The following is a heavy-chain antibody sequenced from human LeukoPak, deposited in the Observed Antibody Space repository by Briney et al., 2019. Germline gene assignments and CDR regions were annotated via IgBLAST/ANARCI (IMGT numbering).Heavy chain of an antibody. CDR2: MYHSGST. J-gene: IGHJ4*02. CDR3: ARKQSRAGAAGGTFDY. Sequence: PSETLSLTCAVSGGSISSSNWWSWVRQPPGKGLGWIGEMYHSGSTNYNPSLKSRVTISVDTSKNQFSLRLTSVTAADTAVYYCARKQSRAGAAGGTFDYWGQGTLVTVSS. D-gene: IGHD6-13*01. V-gene: IGHV4-4*02. CDR1: GGSISSSNW.